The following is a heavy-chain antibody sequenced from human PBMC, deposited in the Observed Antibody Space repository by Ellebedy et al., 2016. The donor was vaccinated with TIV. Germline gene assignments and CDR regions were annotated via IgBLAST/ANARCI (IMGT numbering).Heavy chain of an antibody. CDR2: IKQDGSEK. CDR3: ARGPEWFGTSYGMDV. CDR1: GFTFTNYW. Sequence: GESLKISCAASGFTFTNYWMTWVRQAPGKGLEWVANIKQDGSEKYYVDSVKGRFTISRDNAKNSLFLQMNSLRAEDTAVYYCARGPEWFGTSYGMDVWGQGTTVTVSS. D-gene: IGHD3-10*01. V-gene: IGHV3-7*01. J-gene: IGHJ6*02.